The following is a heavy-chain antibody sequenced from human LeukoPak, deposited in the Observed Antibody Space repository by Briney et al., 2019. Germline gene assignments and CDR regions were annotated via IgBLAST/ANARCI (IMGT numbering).Heavy chain of an antibody. Sequence: ASVKVSCKASGYTFTSYDINWVRQATGQGLEWMGWMNPNSGNTGYAQKFQGRVTMTRNTSISTAYMELSSLRSEDTAVYYCARVAHDCSGGSCYSWFDPWGQGTLATVSS. CDR1: GYTFTSYD. J-gene: IGHJ5*02. CDR3: ARVAHDCSGGSCYSWFDP. V-gene: IGHV1-8*01. CDR2: MNPNSGNT. D-gene: IGHD2-15*01.